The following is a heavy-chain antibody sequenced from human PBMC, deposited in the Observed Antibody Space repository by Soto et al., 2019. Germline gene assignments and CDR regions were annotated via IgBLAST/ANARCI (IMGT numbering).Heavy chain of an antibody. CDR1: GGSVSSGRYY. D-gene: IGHD3-16*01. V-gene: IGHV4-61*01. J-gene: IGHJ5*02. Sequence: SETLSLTCTVSGGSVSSGRYYRSWIRQPPGKGLECIGYFYYSGSTKYNPSLNSRRTMSVDTSKNQFSLKLRSVTAPYTDVYYWARGKMLGPWGQGTLVNVSS. CDR2: FYYSGST. CDR3: ARGKMLGP.